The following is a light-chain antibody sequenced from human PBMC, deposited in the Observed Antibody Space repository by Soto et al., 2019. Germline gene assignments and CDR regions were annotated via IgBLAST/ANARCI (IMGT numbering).Light chain of an antibody. CDR1: DSNIGAGYD. Sequence: QSVLTQPPSVYGAPGQTVTISCSGSDSNIGAGYDLHWYQQVPGTAPKLLIHSNYLRASGVPDRFSASKSVTSASLAIIGLQADDEADYYCQSYDTRLGDWVFGGGTKVTVL. CDR2: SNY. J-gene: IGLJ3*02. CDR3: QSYDTRLGDWV. V-gene: IGLV1-40*01.